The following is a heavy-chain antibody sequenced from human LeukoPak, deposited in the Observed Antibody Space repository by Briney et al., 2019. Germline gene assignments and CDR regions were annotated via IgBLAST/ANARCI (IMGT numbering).Heavy chain of an antibody. CDR1: GGTFSSYA. CDR2: IIPIFGTA. D-gene: IGHD3-22*01. J-gene: IGHJ6*02. CDR3: ARVLYYYDSSGSAYYYYYGMDV. Sequence: GASVKVSCKASGGTFSSYAISWVRQAPGQGLEWMGGIIPIFGTANYAQKFQGRVTITADESTSTAYMELSSLRSEDTAVYYCARVLYYYDSSGSAYYYYYGMDVWGQGTTVTASS. V-gene: IGHV1-69*13.